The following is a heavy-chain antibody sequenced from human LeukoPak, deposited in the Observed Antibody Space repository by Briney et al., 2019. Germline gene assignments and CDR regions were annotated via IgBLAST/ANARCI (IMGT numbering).Heavy chain of an antibody. Sequence: SETLSLTCTVSGGSISCYYWSWIRQPPGEGLEWIGYISYSGSTNYNSSLKSRVTISLDTSKNQFSLRLISVTAADTAVYYCARGGNYGNYDGYCDYWGEGTLVTVSS. CDR2: ISYSGST. V-gene: IGHV4-59*08. J-gene: IGHJ4*02. CDR1: GGSISCYY. CDR3: ARGGNYGNYDGYCDY. D-gene: IGHD4-11*01.